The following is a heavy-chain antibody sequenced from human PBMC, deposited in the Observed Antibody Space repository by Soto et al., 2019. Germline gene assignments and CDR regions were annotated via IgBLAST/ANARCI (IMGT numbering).Heavy chain of an antibody. CDR3: AKSITISPNWFDP. CDR2: INNGGGST. CDR1: GFTFSSYA. Sequence: GGSLRLSCAASGFTFSSYAMNWVRQAPGKGLEWVSTINNGGGSTYYADSVKGRFAISRDNSRNTLYLQMNNLRAEDTAVYYCAKSITISPNWFDPWGQGTQVTVSS. D-gene: IGHD3-3*01. J-gene: IGHJ5*02. V-gene: IGHV3-23*01.